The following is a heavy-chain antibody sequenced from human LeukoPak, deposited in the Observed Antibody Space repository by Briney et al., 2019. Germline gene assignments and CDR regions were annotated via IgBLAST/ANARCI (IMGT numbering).Heavy chain of an antibody. CDR3: ARALGDEAY. CDR2: INTMNWKT. Sequence: ASVKVSCKASGYTFTKYGISWVRQAPGQGLDWMGWINTMNWKTNDAQKFQGRVTVTIGTSWSTAYMELRSLRYDDTAVYYCARALGDEAYWGQGTLFTVSS. J-gene: IGHJ4*02. V-gene: IGHV1-18*04. CDR1: GYTFTKYG. D-gene: IGHD3-16*01.